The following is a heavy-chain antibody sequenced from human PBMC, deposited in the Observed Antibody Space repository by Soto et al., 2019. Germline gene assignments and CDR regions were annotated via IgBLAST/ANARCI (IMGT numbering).Heavy chain of an antibody. J-gene: IGHJ4*02. Sequence: SVKVSCKASGGTFSSYAISWVRQAPGQGLEWMGGIIPIFGTANYAQKFQGRVTITADESTSTAYMELSSLRSEDTAVYYCARGPPMVRGVMQPTFFDYWGQGTLVTVSS. V-gene: IGHV1-69*13. CDR3: ARGPPMVRGVMQPTFFDY. CDR1: GGTFSSYA. CDR2: IIPIFGTA. D-gene: IGHD3-10*01.